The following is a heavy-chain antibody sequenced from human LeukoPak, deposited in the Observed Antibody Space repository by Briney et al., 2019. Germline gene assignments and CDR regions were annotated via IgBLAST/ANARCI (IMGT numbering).Heavy chain of an antibody. CDR1: GGTLSSYA. D-gene: IGHD5-18*01. J-gene: IGHJ4*02. CDR3: VRDSADTAMSTLDY. V-gene: IGHV1-69*01. CDR2: IIPIFGTA. Sequence: GASVKVSCKASGGTLSSYAISWVRQAPGQGLEWMGGIIPIFGTANYAQKFQGRVTITADESTSTAYMELSSLRSEDTAVYYCVRDSADTAMSTLDYWGQGTLVTVSS.